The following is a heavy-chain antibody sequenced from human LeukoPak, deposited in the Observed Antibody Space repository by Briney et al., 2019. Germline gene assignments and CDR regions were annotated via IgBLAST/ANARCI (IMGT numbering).Heavy chain of an antibody. CDR2: ISNSRSYI. J-gene: IGHJ4*02. D-gene: IGHD3-3*01. CDR3: AREFVLYYAPDY. V-gene: IGHV3-21*06. Sequence: PGGSLRLSCAASGFTFSNYSMNWVRQAPGKGLEWVSSISNSRSYIYYAGSVKGRFTISRDNAKNTLHLQMNSLRVEDTAVYYCAREFVLYYAPDYWGQGTLVTVSS. CDR1: GFTFSNYS.